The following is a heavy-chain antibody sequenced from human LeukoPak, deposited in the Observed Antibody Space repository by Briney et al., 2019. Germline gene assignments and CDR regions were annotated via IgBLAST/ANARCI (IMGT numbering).Heavy chain of an antibody. CDR2: IYYSGST. CDR1: GGSISSSSYY. CDR3: VRETPGLAFDI. Sequence: PSETLSLTCTVSGGSISSSSYYWGWIRQPPGKGLEWIGYIYYSGSTNYNPSLKSRVTISVDTSKTQFSLKLSSVTAADTAVYYCVRETPGLAFDIWGQGIMVTVSS. D-gene: IGHD2-2*01. J-gene: IGHJ3*02. V-gene: IGHV4-61*01.